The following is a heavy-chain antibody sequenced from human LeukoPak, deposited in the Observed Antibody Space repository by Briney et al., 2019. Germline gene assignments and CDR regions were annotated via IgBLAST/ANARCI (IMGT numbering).Heavy chain of an antibody. Sequence: GGSLRLSCAASGFTFSSYWMSWVRQAPGKGLEWVANIKRDGSEKNYVDSVKGRFTISRDNAKNSLYLQMNSLRAEDTAVYYCARDAPNYSSTWYPSHYWGRGTLVTVSS. D-gene: IGHD6-13*01. V-gene: IGHV3-7*03. CDR1: GFTFSSYW. J-gene: IGHJ4*02. CDR2: IKRDGSEK. CDR3: ARDAPNYSSTWYPSHY.